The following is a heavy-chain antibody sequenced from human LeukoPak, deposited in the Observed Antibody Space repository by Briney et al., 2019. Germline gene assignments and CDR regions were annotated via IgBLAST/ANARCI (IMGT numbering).Heavy chain of an antibody. CDR3: ASENYDFWSGPKGAFDY. CDR2: IRYDGSNK. D-gene: IGHD3-3*01. V-gene: IGHV3-30*02. CDR1: GFTFSSYG. Sequence: GGSLRLSCAASGFTFSSYGMHWVRQAPGKGLEWVAFIRYDGSNKYYADSVKGRFTISRDNSKNTLYLQMNSLRADDTAVYYCASENYDFWSGPKGAFDYWGQGTLVTVSS. J-gene: IGHJ4*02.